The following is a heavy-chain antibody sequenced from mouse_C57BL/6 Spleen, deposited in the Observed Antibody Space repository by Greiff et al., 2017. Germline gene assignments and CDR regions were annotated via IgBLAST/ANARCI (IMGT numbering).Heavy chain of an antibody. CDR1: GYAFTNYL. Sequence: QVQLQQSGAELVRPGTSVKVSCKASGYAFTNYLIEWVKQRPGQGLEWIGVINPGSGGTNYNEKFKGKATLTADKSSSTAYMQLSSRTSEDSAVYFCARTREDYWGQGTSVTVSS. J-gene: IGHJ4*01. CDR3: ARTREDY. V-gene: IGHV1-54*01. CDR2: INPGSGGT.